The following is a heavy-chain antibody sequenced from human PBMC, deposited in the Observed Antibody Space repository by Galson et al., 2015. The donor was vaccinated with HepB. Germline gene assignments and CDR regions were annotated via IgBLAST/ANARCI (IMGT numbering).Heavy chain of an antibody. Sequence: SETLSLTCSVSGGSISNSRYYWDWIRQPPGKGLESIGSIFYSGTTYYNPSFKTRVTISIDTPKDQLSLMLDSVTAADTALYYCARRPVVTGTFDQWGQGTLITVSS. CDR2: IFYSGTT. V-gene: IGHV4-39*01. J-gene: IGHJ4*02. CDR3: ARRPVVTGTFDQ. D-gene: IGHD2-21*02. CDR1: GGSISNSRYY.